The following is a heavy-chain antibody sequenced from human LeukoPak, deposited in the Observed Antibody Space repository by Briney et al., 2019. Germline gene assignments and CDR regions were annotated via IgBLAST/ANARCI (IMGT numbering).Heavy chain of an antibody. D-gene: IGHD5-12*01. CDR1: GFTFSNFW. Sequence: QPGGSLRLSCEASGFTFSNFWMSWVRQTPGKGLEWVANVKQDGSEKYYVASVKGRFTISRDNAKNSVYLEMNSLRAEDTAVYYCAKGGSAYFDFGGQGTLVTVSS. CDR3: AKGGSAYFDF. CDR2: VKQDGSEK. V-gene: IGHV3-7*05. J-gene: IGHJ4*02.